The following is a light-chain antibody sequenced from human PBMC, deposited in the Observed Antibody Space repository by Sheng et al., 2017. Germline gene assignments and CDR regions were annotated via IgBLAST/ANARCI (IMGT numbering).Light chain of an antibody. J-gene: IGKJ1*01. CDR1: QIVTSNY. CDR3: QQYGRPWT. CDR2: GAS. Sequence: DIVLRQSPGTLSLSPGERATLSCRASQIVTSNYLAWYQQKPGQAPRLLIYGASSRATGIPDRFSGSGSGTDFTLTISRLEPEDFAVYYCQQYGRPWTFGQGTKVEIK. V-gene: IGKV3-20*01.